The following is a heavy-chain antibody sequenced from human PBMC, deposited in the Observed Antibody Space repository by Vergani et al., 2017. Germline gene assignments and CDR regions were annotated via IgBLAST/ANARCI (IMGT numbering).Heavy chain of an antibody. Sequence: QVQLQESGPGLVKPSQTLSLTCTVSGGSISSGDYYWSWIRQPPGKGLEWIGYIYYSGSTYYNPSLKSRVTISVDTSKNQFSLKLSSVTAADTAVSYCARGPRGYSYGSYFDYWGQGTLVTVSS. CDR1: GGSISSGDYY. CDR3: ARGPRGYSYGSYFDY. J-gene: IGHJ4*02. CDR2: IYYSGST. D-gene: IGHD5-18*01. V-gene: IGHV4-30-4*01.